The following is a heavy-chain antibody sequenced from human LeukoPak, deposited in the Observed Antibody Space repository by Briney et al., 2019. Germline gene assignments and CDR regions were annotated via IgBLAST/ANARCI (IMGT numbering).Heavy chain of an antibody. V-gene: IGHV4-61*01. CDR2: IYYSGST. J-gene: IGHJ6*03. Sequence: SETLSLTCTVSGGTISSDSYYWRWFRQPPGTGLVWIGYIYYSGSTNYHRFLKSRVTITVDTSKNQISLKLSSVTAADTAVYYCARDKMCCYYRYDYYNFMDVWGKGTTVTVSS. CDR3: ARDKMCCYYRYDYYNFMDV. CDR1: GGTISSDSYY. D-gene: IGHD3-10*01.